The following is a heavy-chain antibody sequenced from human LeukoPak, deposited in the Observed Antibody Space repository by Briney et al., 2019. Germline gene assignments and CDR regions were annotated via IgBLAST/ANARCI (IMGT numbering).Heavy chain of an antibody. D-gene: IGHD3-9*01. CDR3: ARGYFGPEF. J-gene: IGHJ4*02. CDR1: GFTFINYW. Sequence: GGSLRLSCEASGFTFINYWMHWVRQAPGKGLVWVSRINNDGSDTTYADAVKGRFTFSRDNAKNTLYLQMNSLRAEDSAVYYCARGYFGPEFWGQGTLVTVSS. CDR2: INNDGSDT. V-gene: IGHV3-74*01.